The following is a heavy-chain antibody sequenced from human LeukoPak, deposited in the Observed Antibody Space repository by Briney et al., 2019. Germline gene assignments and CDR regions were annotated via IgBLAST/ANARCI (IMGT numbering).Heavy chain of an antibody. D-gene: IGHD7-27*01. J-gene: IGHJ4*02. Sequence: GGSLRLSCAASGFTFSSYAMNWVRQAPGKGLEWVSYISSGGSGIYYADSVKGRFTISRDDAKNSLYLQMNSLRAEDTAAYYCARDWGFDYWGQGTLVTVSS. CDR1: GFTFSSYA. CDR2: ISSGGSGI. V-gene: IGHV3-48*03. CDR3: ARDWGFDY.